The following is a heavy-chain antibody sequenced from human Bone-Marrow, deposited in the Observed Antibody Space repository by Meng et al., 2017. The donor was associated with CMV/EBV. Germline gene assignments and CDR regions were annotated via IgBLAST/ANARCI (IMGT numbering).Heavy chain of an antibody. V-gene: IGHV3-74*01. CDR2: INSDGSST. Sequence: VELVESGGGLVQPGGSLRISCAASGFTFSSYWMHWVRQAPGKGLVWVSRINSDGSSTSYADSVKGRFTISRDNAKNTLYLQMNSLRAEDTAVYYCARENDDYRGNWFDPWGQGTLVTVSS. J-gene: IGHJ5*02. D-gene: IGHD4-11*01. CDR3: ARENDDYRGNWFDP. CDR1: GFTFSSYW.